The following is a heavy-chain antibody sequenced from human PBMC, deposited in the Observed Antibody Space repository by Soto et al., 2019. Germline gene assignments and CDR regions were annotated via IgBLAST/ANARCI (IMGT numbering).Heavy chain of an antibody. CDR3: AKDTSWNIDY. CDR2: ISWDGGNT. Sequence: GGSLRLSCAASGFTFDDYTMHWVRQAPGKGLEWVSMISWDGGNTYYADSVKGRFTISRDNSKNSLYLQMNSLRTEDTALYYCAKDTSWNIDYWGQGTLVTVSS. J-gene: IGHJ4*02. V-gene: IGHV3-43*01. CDR1: GFTFDDYT. D-gene: IGHD1-1*01.